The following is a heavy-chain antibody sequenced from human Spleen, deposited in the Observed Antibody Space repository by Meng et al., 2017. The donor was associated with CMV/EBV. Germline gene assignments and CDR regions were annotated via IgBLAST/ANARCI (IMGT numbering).Heavy chain of an antibody. CDR3: AKAHYDFWSAYSQAGFDY. D-gene: IGHD3-3*01. V-gene: IGHV3-23*01. Sequence: GESLKISCVVSGFTFIDYAMSWVRQAPGKGLEWVSHISSSGSNTYSADSVKGRFTISRDNSKNMLYLQMDSLRAEDTAVYYCAKAHYDFWSAYSQAGFDYWGQGRLVTVSS. CDR2: ISSSGSNT. CDR1: GFTFIDYA. J-gene: IGHJ4*02.